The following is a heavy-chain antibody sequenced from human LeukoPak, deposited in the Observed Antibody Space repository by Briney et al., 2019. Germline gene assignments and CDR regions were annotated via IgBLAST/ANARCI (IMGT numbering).Heavy chain of an antibody. CDR2: IWYDGSNK. CDR1: GFTFSSYG. V-gene: IGHV3-33*03. D-gene: IGHD3-16*01. J-gene: IGHJ6*02. CDR3: AARGGGDYYGMDV. Sequence: GGSLRLSCAASGFTFSSYGMHWVRQAPGKGLEWVAVIWYDGSNKYYADSVKGRFTISRDNAKNTLYLQMDSLRAEDTAVYYCAARGGGDYYGMDVWGQGTTVTVSS.